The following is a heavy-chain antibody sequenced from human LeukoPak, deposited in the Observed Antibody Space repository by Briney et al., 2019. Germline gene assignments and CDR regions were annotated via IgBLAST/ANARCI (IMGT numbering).Heavy chain of an antibody. V-gene: IGHV4-39*01. CDR3: ARPLDCNYGGTAFDI. Sequence: ASETLSLTCTVSGGSVSNSNYCWGWIRQPPGTQLEWIGSIDYSGSPLYNPSLKSRVTISVDTSKNQFSLKLSSVTAADTAVYYCARPLDCNYGGTAFDIRGQGTMVTVSS. CDR2: IDYSGSP. CDR1: GGSVSNSNYC. D-gene: IGHD4-23*01. J-gene: IGHJ3*02.